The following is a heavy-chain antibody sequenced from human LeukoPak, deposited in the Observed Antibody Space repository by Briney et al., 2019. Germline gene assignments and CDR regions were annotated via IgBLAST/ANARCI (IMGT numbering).Heavy chain of an antibody. V-gene: IGHV4-4*02. CDR3: ARVGGINEGIQLWPLDY. CDR2: INHSGST. J-gene: IGHJ4*02. CDR1: GGSISSSNW. D-gene: IGHD5-18*01. Sequence: SETLSLTCAVSGGSISSSNWWSWVRQPPGKGLEWIGEINHSGSTNYNPSLKSRVTISVDTSKNQFSLKLSSVTAADTAVYYCARVGGINEGIQLWPLDYWGQGTLVTVSS.